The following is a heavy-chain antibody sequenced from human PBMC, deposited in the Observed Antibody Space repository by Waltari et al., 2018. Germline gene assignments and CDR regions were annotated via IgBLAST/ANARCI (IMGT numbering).Heavy chain of an antibody. J-gene: IGHJ4*02. V-gene: IGHV1-3*01. Sequence: QVQLVQSGAEVKKPGSSVKVSCKASGGTFSSYAISWVRQAPGQGLEWMGGINAGNGNTKYSQKFQGRVTITRDTSASTAYMELSSLRSEDTAVYYCASTMMVQGVIMGYWGQGTLVTVSS. CDR1: GGTFSSYA. CDR2: INAGNGNT. D-gene: IGHD3-10*01. CDR3: ASTMMVQGVIMGY.